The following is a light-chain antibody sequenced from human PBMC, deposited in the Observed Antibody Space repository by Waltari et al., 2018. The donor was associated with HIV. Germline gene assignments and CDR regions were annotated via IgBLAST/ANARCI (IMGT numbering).Light chain of an antibody. J-gene: IGLJ2*01. V-gene: IGLV2-8*01. Sequence: QSALPQPRSASGSPGQSVTLPCTGSNSDIGSYDYVSWYQRHPGKAPKLVISEVTKRPSGVSDRFSGSKSANTAFLTVSGLQAEDEADYYCSSFADRDGFYVLFGGGTRLTVL. CDR3: SSFADRDGFYVL. CDR2: EVT. CDR1: NSDIGSYDY.